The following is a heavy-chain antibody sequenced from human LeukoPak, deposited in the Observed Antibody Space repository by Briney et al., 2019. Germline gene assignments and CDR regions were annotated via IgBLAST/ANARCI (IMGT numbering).Heavy chain of an antibody. J-gene: IGHJ6*03. V-gene: IGHV4-59*01. D-gene: IGHD1-1*01. Sequence: GSLRLSCPASGFTLSSYAMSWIRQPPGNGLEWIGYVDHTGSTNFNPSLHGRVSISRGTTRNLFSLRLRSVTAADTAVYFGARGRVSSSTWYSTCYYYFYMDVWGKGTTVTVSS. CDR1: GFTLSSYA. CDR2: VDHTGST. CDR3: ARGRVSSSTWYSTCYYYFYMDV.